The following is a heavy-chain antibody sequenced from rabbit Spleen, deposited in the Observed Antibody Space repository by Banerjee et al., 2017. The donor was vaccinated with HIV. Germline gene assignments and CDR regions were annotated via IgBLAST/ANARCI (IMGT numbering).Heavy chain of an antibody. CDR2: IYPGFGIT. V-gene: IGHV1S47*01. D-gene: IGHD4-1*01. Sequence: QEHLVESGGGLVQPGGSLKLSCKASRFDFNSGGVSWVRQAPGKGPEWIAYIYPGFGITNYANRVKGRFTISSDNAQNTVDLQINSLTAADTATYFCARNANGGWDLWGPGTLVTVS. CDR1: RFDFNSGG. CDR3: ARNANGGWDL. J-gene: IGHJ4*01.